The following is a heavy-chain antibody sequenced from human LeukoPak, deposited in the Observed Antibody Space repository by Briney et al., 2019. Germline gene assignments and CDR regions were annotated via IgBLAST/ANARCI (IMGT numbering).Heavy chain of an antibody. CDR3: ARIYCSSTNCYRHFDY. CDR1: GFTFW. Sequence: GSLRLSCTASGFTFWMTWVRQAPGKGLEWVANMKQDGSEKYYVDSVKGRFTISRDNAKNSLYLQMNSLRAEDTAVYYCARIYCSSTNCYRHFDYWGQGTLVTVSS. D-gene: IGHD2-2*01. J-gene: IGHJ4*02. CDR2: MKQDGSEK. V-gene: IGHV3-7*01.